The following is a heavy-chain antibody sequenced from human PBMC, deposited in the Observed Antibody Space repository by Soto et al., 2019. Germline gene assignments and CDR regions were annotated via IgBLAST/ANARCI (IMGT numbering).Heavy chain of an antibody. J-gene: IGHJ3*02. D-gene: IGHD3-16*01. CDR1: GFTFSDYA. Sequence: GGSLRLSCGVSGFTFSDYAMTWVRQAPGKGLEWVSSITRSGDGTYYAESVKGRFTISRDNSKNALSLLMSSLRAEDTAVYYCVGDPGGLVGFDIWGLGTMVTVSS. CDR2: ITRSGDGT. V-gene: IGHV3-23*01. CDR3: VGDPGGLVGFDI.